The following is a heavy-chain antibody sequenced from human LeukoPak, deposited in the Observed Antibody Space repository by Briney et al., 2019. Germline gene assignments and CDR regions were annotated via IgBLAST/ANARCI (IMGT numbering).Heavy chain of an antibody. CDR1: GGTFSSSV. J-gene: IGHJ5*02. D-gene: IGHD6-13*01. CDR3: ARVMVLQQLDP. V-gene: IGHV1-69*05. CDR2: IIPIFGTR. Sequence: SVKVSCKASGGTFSSSVISWVRQAPGQGLEWMGGIIPIFGTRNYAQRFQGRVTITTDESTSTAYMELSSLRSEDTAVYYCARVMVLQQLDPWGQGTLVTVSS.